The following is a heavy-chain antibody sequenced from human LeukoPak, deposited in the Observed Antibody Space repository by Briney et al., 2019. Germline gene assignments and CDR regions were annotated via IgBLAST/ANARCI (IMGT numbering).Heavy chain of an antibody. V-gene: IGHV3-33*01. CDR2: IWYDGSNK. J-gene: IGHJ4*02. CDR1: GFTFSSYG. D-gene: IGHD1-26*01. Sequence: GGSLRLSCAASGFTFSSYGMHWVRQAPGKGLEWVAVIWYDGSNKYYADSVKGRFTISRDNSKNTLYLQMNSLRAEDTAVYYCARGGGATHLYYFDYWGQGTLVTVSS. CDR3: ARGGGATHLYYFDY.